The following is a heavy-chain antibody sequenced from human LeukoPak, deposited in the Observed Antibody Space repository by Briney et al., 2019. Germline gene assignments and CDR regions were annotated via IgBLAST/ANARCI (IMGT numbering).Heavy chain of an antibody. D-gene: IGHD3-10*01. CDR3: AINEDQSYGSGSYRYFQH. CDR1: GYTFTSYD. CDR2: MIPNSGNT. J-gene: IGHJ1*01. V-gene: IGHV1-8*01. Sequence: ASVKVSCKASGYTFTSYDINWVRQATGQGLEWMGWMIPNSGNTGYAQKFQGRVTMTRNTSISTAYMELSSLRSEDTAVYYCAINEDQSYGSGSYRYFQHWGQGTLVTVSS.